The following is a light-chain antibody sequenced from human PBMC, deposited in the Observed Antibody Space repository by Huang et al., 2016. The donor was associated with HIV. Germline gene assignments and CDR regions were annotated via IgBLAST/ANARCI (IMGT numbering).Light chain of an antibody. Sequence: EIVMMQSPATLSVSPGERATLSCRASQSVSSKLAWYQQKPGQAPRLLIYCASTRATGIPARFSGSGSETEFTLTISSLQSEDFAVYYCQQYNDWPPMYTFGQGTKLEIK. CDR3: QQYNDWPPMYT. CDR1: QSVSSK. J-gene: IGKJ2*01. V-gene: IGKV3-15*01. CDR2: CAS.